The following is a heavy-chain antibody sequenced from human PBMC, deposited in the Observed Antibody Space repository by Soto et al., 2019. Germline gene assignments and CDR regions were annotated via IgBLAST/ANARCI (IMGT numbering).Heavy chain of an antibody. CDR1: GLSLSTYA. J-gene: IGHJ6*02. CDR2: ISGSGDST. D-gene: IGHD7-27*01. CDR3: AKDGVNWGWGGHGMDV. V-gene: IGHV3-23*01. Sequence: PWGCMRLSCAASGLSLSTYAMTWVCQAPGRGLEWVSSISGSGDSTYYADSVKGRFTISRDNSKNTLYLQMNSLRAEDTAVYYCAKDGVNWGWGGHGMDVWGQGTTGTVSS.